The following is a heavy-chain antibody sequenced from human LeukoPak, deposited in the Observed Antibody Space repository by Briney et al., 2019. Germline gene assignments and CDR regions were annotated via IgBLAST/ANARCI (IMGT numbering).Heavy chain of an antibody. CDR1: GGSISSGSYY. V-gene: IGHV4-61*02. CDR2: IYTSGST. D-gene: IGHD3-10*01. CDR3: ARHGGTMVRGVTLGGNWFDP. Sequence: SETLSLTCTVSGGSISSGSYYWSWIRQPAGKGLEWIGRIYTSGSTNYNPSLKSRVTISVDTSKNQFSLKLSSVTAADTAVYYCARHGGTMVRGVTLGGNWFDPWGQGTLVTVSS. J-gene: IGHJ5*02.